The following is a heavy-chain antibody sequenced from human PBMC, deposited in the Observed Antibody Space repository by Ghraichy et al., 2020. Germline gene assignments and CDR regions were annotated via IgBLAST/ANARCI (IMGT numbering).Heavy chain of an antibody. CDR3: AKEPNYYDSRGYYPRFDY. D-gene: IGHD3-22*01. CDR2: FSGSGDLT. Sequence: LSLTCAASGFTFSSYAMSWVRQTPGKGLEWVSTFSGSGDLTNYADSVKGRFTISRDNSKNTLYLQMNSLRAEDTAVYYCAKEPNYYDSRGYYPRFDYWGQGTLVTVSS. J-gene: IGHJ4*02. V-gene: IGHV3-23*01. CDR1: GFTFSSYA.